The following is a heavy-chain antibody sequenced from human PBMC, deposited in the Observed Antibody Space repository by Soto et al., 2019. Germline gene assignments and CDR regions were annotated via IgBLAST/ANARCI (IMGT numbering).Heavy chain of an antibody. V-gene: IGHV3-48*03. D-gene: IGHD3-10*01. Sequence: PGGSLRLSCASSGFTFSRFELHWVRQAPGKGLEWISYISSSGSTAYYASSVEGRFTISRDNANNSVYLQMDSLRAEDTALYYCTRAAWFPYLSFYWGQGALVTVSS. CDR1: GFTFSRFE. CDR3: TRAAWFPYLSFY. J-gene: IGHJ4*02. CDR2: ISSSGSTA.